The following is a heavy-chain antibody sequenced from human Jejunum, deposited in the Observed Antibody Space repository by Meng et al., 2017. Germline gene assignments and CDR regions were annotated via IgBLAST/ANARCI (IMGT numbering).Heavy chain of an antibody. CDR3: ARADYVRYFDL. Sequence: QVQLQESGPGLVKPSETLSLTCAVSGGSIESNNWWTWIRQPPGQGLEWIGEVYHSGSTHYNPSLQSRVTTSIDNSKNRFSLSLNSVTAADTAIYYCARADYVRYFDLWGRGTLVTVSS. D-gene: IGHD3-10*02. CDR1: GGSIESNNW. V-gene: IGHV4-4*02. J-gene: IGHJ2*01. CDR2: VYHSGST.